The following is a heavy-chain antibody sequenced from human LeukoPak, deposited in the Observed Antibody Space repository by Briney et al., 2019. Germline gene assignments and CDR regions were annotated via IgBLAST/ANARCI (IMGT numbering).Heavy chain of an antibody. J-gene: IGHJ4*03. D-gene: IGHD2-2*01. V-gene: IGHV3-13*01. CDR2: FHTAGDI. CDR3: ARGSCSSRSCYGIVNGLLI. Sequence: GGSLRLSCAASGFTFSNYDMHWVRQATGKGLEWVSAFHTAGDIHYSGSVKGRFATSRENAKNSFYLQMNNLRAGDTAVYYCARGSCSSRSCYGIVNGLLIWGQGTPVTASS. CDR1: GFTFSNYD.